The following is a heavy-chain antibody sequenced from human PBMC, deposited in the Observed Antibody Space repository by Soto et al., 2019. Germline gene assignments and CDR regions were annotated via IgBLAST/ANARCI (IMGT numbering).Heavy chain of an antibody. CDR2: IIPISETT. D-gene: IGHD3-22*01. CDR3: ARALLSHSYDSGGYDSYFHAMDV. J-gene: IGHJ6*02. CDR1: GGTFSSLD. V-gene: IGHV1-69*06. Sequence: SVKVSCKASGGTFSSLDINWVRQAPGQGLEWMGGIIPISETTNYAQIFQGRVSIVADISTSTAYMELSRLRSEDTAVYYCARALLSHSYDSGGYDSYFHAMDVWGQGTPVTVLL.